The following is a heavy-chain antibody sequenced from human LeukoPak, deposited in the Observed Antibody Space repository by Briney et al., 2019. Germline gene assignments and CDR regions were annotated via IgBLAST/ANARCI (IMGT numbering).Heavy chain of an antibody. D-gene: IGHD6-13*01. CDR2: IIPIFGTA. J-gene: IGHJ4*02. CDR1: GGTFSSYA. CDR3: ARGSLLVYSSSWFFDY. Sequence: EASVKVSCKASGGTFSSYAISWVRQAPGQGLEWMGGIIPIFGTANYAQKFQGRVTITTGESTSTAYMELSSLRSEDTAVYYCARGSLLVYSSSWFFDYWGQGTLVTVSS. V-gene: IGHV1-69*05.